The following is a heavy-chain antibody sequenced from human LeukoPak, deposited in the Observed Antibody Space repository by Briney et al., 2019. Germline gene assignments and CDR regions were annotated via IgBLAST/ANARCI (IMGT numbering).Heavy chain of an antibody. Sequence: GGSLRLSCVTSGFTFSSYWMTWVRQAPGKGLEWVANINQDGHEKNYVDSVKGRFTISRDNPKKSLYLQMNSQRAEDTAVYFCVRDMDVWAQGTTVTVSS. CDR1: GFTFSSYW. CDR3: VRDMDV. J-gene: IGHJ6*02. CDR2: INQDGHEK. V-gene: IGHV3-7*05.